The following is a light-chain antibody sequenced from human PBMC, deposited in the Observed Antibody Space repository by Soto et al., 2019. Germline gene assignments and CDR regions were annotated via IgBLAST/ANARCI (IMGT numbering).Light chain of an antibody. CDR2: EGS. CDR3: CSYAGSSTL. V-gene: IGLV2-23*01. Sequence: QSVLTQPASVSGSPGXXITISCTXXXXDVGSYNLVSWYQQHPGKAPKLMIYEGSKRPSGVSNRFSGSKSGNTASLTISGLQAEDEADYYCCSYAGSSTLFGGGTKLTVL. J-gene: IGLJ2*01. CDR1: XXDVGSYNL.